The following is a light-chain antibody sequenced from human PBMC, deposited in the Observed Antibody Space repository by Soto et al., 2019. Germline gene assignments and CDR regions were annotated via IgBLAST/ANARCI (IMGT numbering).Light chain of an antibody. V-gene: IGKV1-5*03. CDR3: QQYNSYTLT. CDR2: KAS. J-gene: IGKJ4*01. Sequence: DIQMTQSPSTLSASVGDRVTITCRASQSFSTWLAWYQQKPGKAPKLLIYKASNLENGVPSRFGGSGSGTEFTLTISSLQPDDFATYYCQQYNSYTLTFGGGTKVEIK. CDR1: QSFSTW.